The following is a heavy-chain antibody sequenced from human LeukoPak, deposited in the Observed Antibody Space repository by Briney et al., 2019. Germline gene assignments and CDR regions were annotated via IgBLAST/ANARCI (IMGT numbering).Heavy chain of an antibody. V-gene: IGHV1-8*01. Sequence: ASVKVSCKASGYTFTSYDINWVRQATGQGLEWMGWMNPNSGNTGYAQKFQGRVTMTRNTSISTAYMELSSLRSEDTAVYYCARHGIAARRYYYYYYMDVWGKGTTVTVSS. J-gene: IGHJ6*03. CDR1: GYTFTSYD. D-gene: IGHD6-6*01. CDR3: ARHGIAARRYYYYYYMDV. CDR2: MNPNSGNT.